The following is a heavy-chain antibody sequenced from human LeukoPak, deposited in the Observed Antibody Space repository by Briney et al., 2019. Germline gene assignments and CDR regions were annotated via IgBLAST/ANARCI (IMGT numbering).Heavy chain of an antibody. J-gene: IGHJ3*02. CDR1: GYIFSSYS. Sequence: GGSLRLSCTAFGYIFSSYSMTWVRQAPGKGLEWVSAISGSGVNTYYADSVKGRFAASRGNSKNTLYLQMNSLRAEDTAVYYCARGRSGYGPFDAFDIWGQGTWVTVSS. CDR2: ISGSGVNT. CDR3: ARGRSGYGPFDAFDI. D-gene: IGHD3-22*01. V-gene: IGHV3-23*01.